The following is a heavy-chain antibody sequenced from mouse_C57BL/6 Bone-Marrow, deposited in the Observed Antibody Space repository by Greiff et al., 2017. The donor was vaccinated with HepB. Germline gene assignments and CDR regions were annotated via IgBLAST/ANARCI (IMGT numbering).Heavy chain of an antibody. CDR2: IDPENGDT. Sequence: VQLQQSGAELVRPGASVKLSCTASGFNIKDDYMHWVKQRPEQGLEWIGWIDPENGDTEYASKFQGKATITADTSSNTAYLQLSSLTSEDTAVYYWTTRGYYRYFDVWGTGTTVTVSS. CDR1: GFNIKDDY. V-gene: IGHV14-4*01. D-gene: IGHD2-2*01. CDR3: TTRGYYRYFDV. J-gene: IGHJ1*03.